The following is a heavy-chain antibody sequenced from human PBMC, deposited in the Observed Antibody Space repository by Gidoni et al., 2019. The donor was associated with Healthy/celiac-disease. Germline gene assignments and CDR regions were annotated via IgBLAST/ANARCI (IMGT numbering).Heavy chain of an antibody. CDR1: GGSISSSSYY. V-gene: IGHV4-39*01. CDR2: IYYSGST. D-gene: IGHD5-12*01. CDR3: ARQEDEMATIGAFDI. Sequence: QLQLQESGPGLVKPSETLSLTCTVSGGSISSSSYYWGWIRQPPGKGLEWIGSIYYSGSTYYNPSLKSRVTISVDTSKNQFSLKLSSVTAADTAVYYCARQEDEMATIGAFDIWGQGTMVTVSS. J-gene: IGHJ3*02.